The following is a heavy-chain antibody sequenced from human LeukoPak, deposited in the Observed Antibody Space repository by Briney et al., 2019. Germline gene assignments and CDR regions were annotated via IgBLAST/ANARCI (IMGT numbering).Heavy chain of an antibody. D-gene: IGHD5-12*01. V-gene: IGHV4-34*01. CDR3: ARGARGYSGYDFDY. J-gene: IGHJ4*02. CDR2: INHSGST. CDR1: GGSFSGYY. Sequence: PSETLSLTCAVYGGSFSGYYWSWIRQPPGKGLEWIGEINHSGSTNYNPSLKSRVTISVDTSKNQFSLKLSSVTAADTAVYYCARGARGYSGYDFDYWGQGTLVTASS.